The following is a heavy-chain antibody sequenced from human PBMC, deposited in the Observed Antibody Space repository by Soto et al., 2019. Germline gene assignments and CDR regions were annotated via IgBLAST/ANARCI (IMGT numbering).Heavy chain of an antibody. CDR1: GYTFTSYG. V-gene: IGHV1-18*04. CDR3: AREYLAIHYYDSSGYPDAFDI. CDR2: ISAYNGNT. D-gene: IGHD3-22*01. Sequence: GASVKVSCKASGYTFTSYGISWVRQAPGQGLEWMGWISAYNGNTNYAQKLQGRVTMTTDTSTSTAYMELRSLRSDDTAVYYCAREYLAIHYYDSSGYPDAFDIWGLGTMVTVSS. J-gene: IGHJ3*02.